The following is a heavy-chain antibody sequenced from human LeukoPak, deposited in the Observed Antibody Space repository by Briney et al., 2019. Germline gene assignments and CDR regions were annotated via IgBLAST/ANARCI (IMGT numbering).Heavy chain of an antibody. CDR2: INPSGGST. D-gene: IGHD1-26*01. CDR3: AREIGSPNWFDP. V-gene: IGHV1-46*01. Sequence: ASVKVSCKASGYTFTSYYMHWVRQAPGQGLECMGIINPSGGSTSYAQKLQGRVTMTTDTSTSTAYMELRSLRSDDTAVYYCAREIGSPNWFDPWGQGTLVTVSS. CDR1: GYTFTSYY. J-gene: IGHJ5*02.